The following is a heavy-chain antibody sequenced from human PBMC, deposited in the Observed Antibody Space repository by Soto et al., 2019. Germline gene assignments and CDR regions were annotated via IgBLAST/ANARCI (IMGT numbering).Heavy chain of an antibody. D-gene: IGHD4-17*01. V-gene: IGHV3-23*01. Sequence: EVQLLESGGGLVQPGGSLRLSCAASGFTFSFFAMSWVRHAPGTGLELVSTISGRGENTYYADSVKGRFTISRDNSKHTLNLQMHSLRGEDTAVYYCAKDRGTGDYGVNAVDIWGQGTMVTVAS. CDR1: GFTFSFFA. CDR3: AKDRGTGDYGVNAVDI. CDR2: ISGRGENT. J-gene: IGHJ3*02.